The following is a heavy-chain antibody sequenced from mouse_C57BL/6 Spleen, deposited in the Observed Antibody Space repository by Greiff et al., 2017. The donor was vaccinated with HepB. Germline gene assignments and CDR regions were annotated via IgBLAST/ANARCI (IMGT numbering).Heavy chain of an antibody. CDR3: ARGLITTVVAPFDY. J-gene: IGHJ2*01. CDR1: GFTFSDYG. CDR2: ISSGSSTI. D-gene: IGHD1-1*01. V-gene: IGHV5-17*01. Sequence: EVQLQESGGGLVKPGGSLKLSCAASGFTFSDYGMHWVRQAPEKGLEWVAYISSGSSTIYYADTVKGRFTISRDNAKNTLFLQMTSLRSEDTAMYYCARGLITTVVAPFDYWGQGTTLTVSS.